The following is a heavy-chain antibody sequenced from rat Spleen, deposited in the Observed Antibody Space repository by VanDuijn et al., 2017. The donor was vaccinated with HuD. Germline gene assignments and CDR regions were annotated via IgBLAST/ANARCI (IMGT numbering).Heavy chain of an antibody. J-gene: IGHJ3*01. Sequence: EVQLVESGGGLVQPGRSLKLSCAASGFTFSDYNMAWVRQAPKKGLEWVATITPGGDNTYYRDSVKGRFTISRDNAKSTLYLQMDSLRSEDTATYYCAKEGFEVTFAYWGQGTLVTVSS. CDR3: AKEGFEVTFAY. CDR1: GFTFSDYN. V-gene: IGHV5-25*01. D-gene: IGHD3-7*01. CDR2: ITPGGDNT.